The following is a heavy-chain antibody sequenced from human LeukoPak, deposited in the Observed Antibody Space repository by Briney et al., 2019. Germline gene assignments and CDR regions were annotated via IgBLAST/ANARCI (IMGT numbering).Heavy chain of an antibody. J-gene: IGHJ4*02. Sequence: GGSLRPSCAASGFTFSNYWMGWVRQAPGKRLEWVANMNIDGSEKYYADSVKGRFSISRDNARNSVYLQMASLRVEDTAVYYCARDPVEWELLLDYWGQGTLVTVSS. V-gene: IGHV3-7*01. CDR1: GFTFSNYW. CDR3: ARDPVEWELLLDY. D-gene: IGHD1-26*01. CDR2: MNIDGSEK.